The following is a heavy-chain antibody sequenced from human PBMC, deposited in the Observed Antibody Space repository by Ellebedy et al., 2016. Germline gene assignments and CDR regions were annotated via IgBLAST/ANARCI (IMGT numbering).Heavy chain of an antibody. CDR2: ISPGSDIT. J-gene: IGHJ4*02. Sequence: GGSLRLSXTASGLNFNTFFMTWVRQAPGKGLEWVSTISPGSDITRLADSVKGRFTISRDSSKNSVYLRMNNLRVEDTAVYYCRQGHYADLWGQGTLVTVSS. CDR1: GLNFNTFF. D-gene: IGHD4-17*01. V-gene: IGHV3-23*01. CDR3: RQGHYADL.